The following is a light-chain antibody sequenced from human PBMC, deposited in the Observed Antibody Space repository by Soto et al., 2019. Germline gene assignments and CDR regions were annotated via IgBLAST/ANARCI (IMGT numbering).Light chain of an antibody. CDR2: GAP. Sequence: EIVLTQSPGTLSLSPGERATLSCRASQSFSSSFLAWYQQKPGQAPRLLIYGAPTRATGIPARFSGSGSGTEFTLTISSLQSEDFAVYYCQQYNDWPPKITFGQGTRLEI. V-gene: IGKV3-15*01. CDR3: QQYNDWPPKIT. CDR1: QSFSSS. J-gene: IGKJ5*01.